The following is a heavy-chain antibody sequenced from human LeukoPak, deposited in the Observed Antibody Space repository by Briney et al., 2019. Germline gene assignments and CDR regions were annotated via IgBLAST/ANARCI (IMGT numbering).Heavy chain of an antibody. CDR1: GSTFSRYG. D-gene: IGHD6-13*01. Sequence: GGSLRLSCAASGSTFSRYGMHWVRQAPGEGLEWVAVIWYDGSNKYYADSVKGRFTISRDNSKNTLYLQLNSLRAEDTAVYYCARARGIAADFDYWGQGTLVTVSS. J-gene: IGHJ4*02. V-gene: IGHV3-33*01. CDR3: ARARGIAADFDY. CDR2: IWYDGSNK.